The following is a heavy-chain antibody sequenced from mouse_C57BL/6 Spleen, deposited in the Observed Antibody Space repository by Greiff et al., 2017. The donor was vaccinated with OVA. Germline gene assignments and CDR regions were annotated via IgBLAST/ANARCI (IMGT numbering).Heavy chain of an antibody. Sequence: QVQLKESGAELARPGASVKLSCKASGYTFTSYGISWVKQRTGQGLKWIGEIYPRSGNIYYNEKFKGKATLTADKSSSTSYMELRSLPAEDSAVYFCAREGSTTVVATEGYFDGWGTGTTVTVSS. V-gene: IGHV1-81*01. D-gene: IGHD1-1*01. J-gene: IGHJ1*03. CDR3: AREGSTTVVATEGYFDG. CDR1: GYTFTSYG. CDR2: IYPRSGNI.